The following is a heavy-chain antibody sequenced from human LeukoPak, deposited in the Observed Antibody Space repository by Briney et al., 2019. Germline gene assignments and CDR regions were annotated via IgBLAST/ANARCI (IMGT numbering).Heavy chain of an antibody. D-gene: IGHD4-23*01. CDR1: GYTFTSYG. CDR2: INPNSGGT. V-gene: IGHV1-2*02. J-gene: IGHJ4*02. Sequence: ASVKVSCKASGYTFTSYGISWVRQAPGQGLEWMGSINPNSGGTNYAQNFQGRVTMTRDTSITTAYMELSRLRSDDTAVYYCARKPGGDYGGNLDYWGQGTLVTVSS. CDR3: ARKPGGDYGGNLDY.